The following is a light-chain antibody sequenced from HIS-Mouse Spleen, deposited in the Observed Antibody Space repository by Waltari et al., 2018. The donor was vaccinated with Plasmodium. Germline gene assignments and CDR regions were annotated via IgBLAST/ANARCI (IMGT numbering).Light chain of an antibody. CDR1: QRVSSN. CDR2: GAS. V-gene: IGKV3-15*01. J-gene: IGKJ3*01. Sequence: EIAMTQSPATLSVSPGGRATLTCRASQRVSSNLAWYQQKPGHAPRLLIYGASTRATGIPARFSGSGSGTEFTLTISSLQSEDFAVYYCQQYNNWSFTFGPGTKVDIK. CDR3: QQYNNWSFT.